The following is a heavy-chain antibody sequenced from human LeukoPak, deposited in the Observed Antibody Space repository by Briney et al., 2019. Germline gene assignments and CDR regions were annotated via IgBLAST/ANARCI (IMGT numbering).Heavy chain of an antibody. CDR2: ISWNSGSI. D-gene: IGHD3-22*01. Sequence: PGGSLRLSCAASGFTFDDYAMHWVRQAPGKGLEWVSGISWNSGSIGYTDSVKGRFTISRDNAKNSLYLQMNSLRAEDMALYYCAKGPQYYYDSSGLGAFDIWGQGTMVTVSS. J-gene: IGHJ3*02. V-gene: IGHV3-9*03. CDR3: AKGPQYYYDSSGLGAFDI. CDR1: GFTFDDYA.